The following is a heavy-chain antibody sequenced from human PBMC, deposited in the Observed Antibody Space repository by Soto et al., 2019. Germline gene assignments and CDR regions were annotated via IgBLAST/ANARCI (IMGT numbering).Heavy chain of an antibody. J-gene: IGHJ5*02. CDR2: IYHSGST. V-gene: IGHV4-30-2*01. CDR1: GGSSGSRGCS. CDR3: ARVPLP. Sequence: SEMLSLTSAVSGGSSGSRGCSWSWIRQPPGKGLEWIGYIYHSGSTYYNPSLKSRVTISVDRSKNQFSLKLSSVTAADTAVYYCARVPLPWGQGTLVTVSS.